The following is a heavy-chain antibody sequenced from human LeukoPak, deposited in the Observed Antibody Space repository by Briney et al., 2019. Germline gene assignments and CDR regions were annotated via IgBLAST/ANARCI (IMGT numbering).Heavy chain of an antibody. Sequence: GGSLRLSCAASGFTFSSYSMNWVRQAPGKGLDWVSSISSSSSYIYYADSVKGRFTIFRDNAKNSMYLQMNSLRAEDTAVYYCARGGYYDILTGYSTTRALDYWGQGTLVTVSS. D-gene: IGHD3-9*01. CDR2: ISSSSSYI. V-gene: IGHV3-21*01. J-gene: IGHJ4*02. CDR1: GFTFSSYS. CDR3: ARGGYYDILTGYSTTRALDY.